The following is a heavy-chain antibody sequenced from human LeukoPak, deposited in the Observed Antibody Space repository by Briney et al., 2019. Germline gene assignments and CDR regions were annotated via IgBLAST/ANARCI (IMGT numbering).Heavy chain of an antibody. J-gene: IGHJ6*03. V-gene: IGHV3-23*01. CDR3: AKVGGDSSSSPHYYYYMDV. D-gene: IGHD6-6*01. CDR2: ISGSGGST. Sequence: GESLRLSCAASGFTFSSYAMSWVRQAPGKGLEWVSAISGSGGSTYYADSVKGRFTISRDNSKNTLYLQMNSLRAEDTAVYYCAKVGGDSSSSPHYYYYMDVWGKGTTVTVSS. CDR1: GFTFSSYA.